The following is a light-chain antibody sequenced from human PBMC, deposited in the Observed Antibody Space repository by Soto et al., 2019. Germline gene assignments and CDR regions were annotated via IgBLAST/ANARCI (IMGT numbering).Light chain of an antibody. V-gene: IGKV3-20*01. J-gene: IGKJ4*01. CDR2: RAS. CDR3: HQYTGSPFA. Sequence: EILLTQSPGTLSLSPGERATLSCRASQSVTNNYLAWYQQKPGQAPRLLIFRASSRATGIPDGFSGSVSGTDFTLTISRLEPEDFAVYYCHQYTGSPFAFGGGTKVEI. CDR1: QSVTNNY.